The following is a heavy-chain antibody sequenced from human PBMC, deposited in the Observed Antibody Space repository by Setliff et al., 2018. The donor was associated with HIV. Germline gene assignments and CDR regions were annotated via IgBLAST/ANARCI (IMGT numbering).Heavy chain of an antibody. CDR1: GFTFSNYW. V-gene: IGHV3-7*03. J-gene: IGHJ6*03. Sequence: GGSLRLSCAASGFTFSNYWMSWVRQAPGKGLEWVANIKQDGSDKYYVDSVKGRFTISRDNAKNSPYLQMNSLRAEDTAVYYCAKDGHDQDHYYHMDVWGKGTTVTVSS. CDR2: IKQDGSDK. CDR3: AKDGHDQDHYYHMDV. D-gene: IGHD1-1*01.